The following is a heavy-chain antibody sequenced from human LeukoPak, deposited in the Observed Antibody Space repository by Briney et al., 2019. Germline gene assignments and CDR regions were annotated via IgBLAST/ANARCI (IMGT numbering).Heavy chain of an antibody. V-gene: IGHV3-30*18. CDR1: GYTFTAYY. J-gene: IGHJ4*02. CDR3: AKKGAVGIAAAAFDY. Sequence: SCKASGYTFTAYYMHWVRQAPGKGLEWVAVISYDGSTIYYADSVKGRFTISRDNSKNTLYLQMNSLRAEDTAVYYCAKKGAVGIAAAAFDYWGQGTLVTVSS. CDR2: ISYDGSTI. D-gene: IGHD6-13*01.